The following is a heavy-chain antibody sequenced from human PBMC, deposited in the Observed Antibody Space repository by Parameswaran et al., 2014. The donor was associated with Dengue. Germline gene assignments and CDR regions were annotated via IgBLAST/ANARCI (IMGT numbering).Heavy chain of an antibody. Sequence: WIRQPPGKGLEWVSYISGDGTTIYYADSVKGRFTISRDNAKNSLYLQMNRLRAEDAALYYCARNDYPSIDSWGQGTLVTVSS. CDR3: ARNDYPSIDS. D-gene: IGHD4-11*01. J-gene: IGHJ4*02. V-gene: IGHV3-11*01. CDR2: ISGDGTTI.